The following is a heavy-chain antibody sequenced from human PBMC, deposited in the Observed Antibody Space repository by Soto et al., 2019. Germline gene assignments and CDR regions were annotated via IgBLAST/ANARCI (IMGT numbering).Heavy chain of an antibody. CDR3: ASVIVRTSYSDTSGYYLKY. J-gene: IGHJ4*02. Sequence: EVQLVESGGGLVQPGGSLRLSCAASGFTVSSIYMSWVRQAPGKGLEWVSVIYSGDSTFYADSVKARFTVSRDDSTNTLALQMTSLRAEDTAVYYCASVIVRTSYSDTSGYYLKYWGQGTLVTVSS. V-gene: IGHV3-66*01. CDR2: IYSGDST. CDR1: GFTVSSIY. D-gene: IGHD3-22*01.